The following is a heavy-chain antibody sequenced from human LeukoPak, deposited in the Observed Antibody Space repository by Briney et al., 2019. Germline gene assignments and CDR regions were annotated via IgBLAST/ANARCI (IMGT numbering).Heavy chain of an antibody. J-gene: IGHJ3*01. D-gene: IGHD2-21*01. CDR3: ARRWSHGYCYRACDF. Sequence: PSETLSLTCAVSGYSISSGYYWAWIRQPPGKGLEWIGNIYYSGTTLYNPSLKSRLTISVDTSKNQFSLKLSSVTAADTAVYYCARRWSHGYCYRACDFWGQGTMVSVSS. CDR2: IYYSGTT. CDR1: GYSISSGYY. V-gene: IGHV4-38-2*01.